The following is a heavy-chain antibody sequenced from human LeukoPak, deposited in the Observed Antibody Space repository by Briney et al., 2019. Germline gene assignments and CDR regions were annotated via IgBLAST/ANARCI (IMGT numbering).Heavy chain of an antibody. CDR1: GFTFSDYS. J-gene: IGHJ6*02. CDR3: ARDFPIYYYGMDV. D-gene: IGHD5-24*01. V-gene: IGHV3-48*04. Sequence: PGGSLRLSCEASGFTFSDYSMNWVRQAPGKGLEWVSYISSSSSSIYYADSVKGRFTISRDNAKNSLYLQMNSLRAEDTAVYYCARDFPIYYYGMDVWGQGTTVTVSS. CDR2: ISSSSSSI.